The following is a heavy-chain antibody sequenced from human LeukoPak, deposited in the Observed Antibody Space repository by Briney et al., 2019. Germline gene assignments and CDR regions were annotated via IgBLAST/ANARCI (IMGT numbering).Heavy chain of an antibody. V-gene: IGHV4-34*01. CDR2: INHSGST. Sequence: PSETLSLTCAVYGGSFSGYYWSWIRQPPGKELEWVGEINHSGSTNYNPSLKGRVTISVDTSKNQFSLKLSSVTAADTAVYYCARAPTASYYDFWSGYYMMGSWFDPWGQGTLVTVSS. CDR3: ARAPTASYYDFWSGYYMMGSWFDP. J-gene: IGHJ5*02. CDR1: GGSFSGYY. D-gene: IGHD3-3*01.